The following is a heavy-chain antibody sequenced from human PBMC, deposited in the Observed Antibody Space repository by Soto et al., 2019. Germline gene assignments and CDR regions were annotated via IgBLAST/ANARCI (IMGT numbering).Heavy chain of an antibody. V-gene: IGHV3-23*01. J-gene: IGHJ4*02. CDR3: AKPYYDFWSGYSPRFDY. D-gene: IGHD3-3*01. CDR2: ISGSGGST. Sequence: PVGSLRLSCAASGFTFSSYAMSWVRQAPGKGPEWVSAISGSGGSTYYADSVKGRFTISRDNSKNTLYLQMNSLRAEDTAVYYCAKPYYDFWSGYSPRFDYWGQGTQVTVSS. CDR1: GFTFSSYA.